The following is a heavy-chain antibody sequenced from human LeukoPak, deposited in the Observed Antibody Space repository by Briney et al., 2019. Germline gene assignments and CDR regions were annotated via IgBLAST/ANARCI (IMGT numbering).Heavy chain of an antibody. D-gene: IGHD1-1*01. Sequence: GGSLRLSCSASQFKFYTSGMHWGRQTPGKGLEYVSGINSEWLSTYYASSVKDRFTSSRDTAKTTLYLQMGRLNTEAVAVYYCARSTDGSAHFDYWGQGTLVTVFS. J-gene: IGHJ4*02. CDR2: INSEWLST. V-gene: IGHV3-64*01. CDR3: ARSTDGSAHFDY. CDR1: QFKFYTSG.